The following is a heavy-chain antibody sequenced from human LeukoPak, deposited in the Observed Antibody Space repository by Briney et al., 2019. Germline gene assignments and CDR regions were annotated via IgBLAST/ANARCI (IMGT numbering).Heavy chain of an antibody. CDR2: ISSSGSTI. D-gene: IGHD4-23*01. CDR1: GFTFSDYY. Sequence: GGSLRHSCAASGFTFSDYYMSWMRPAPGKGLEWVSYISSSGSTIYYADSVKGRFTISRDNAKNSLYLQMNSLRAEDTAVYYCARASLRVFYGGMVDYWGQGTLVTVSS. V-gene: IGHV3-11*01. J-gene: IGHJ4*02. CDR3: ARASLRVFYGGMVDY.